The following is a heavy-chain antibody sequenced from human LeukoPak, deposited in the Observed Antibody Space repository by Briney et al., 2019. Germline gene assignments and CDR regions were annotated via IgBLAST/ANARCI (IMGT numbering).Heavy chain of an antibody. D-gene: IGHD2/OR15-2a*01. CDR2: ISPRSETI. CDR1: GFSFNRRG. CDR3: ARIDGPTVFSYYMDL. J-gene: IGHJ6*03. Sequence: GESLRLSCATSGFSFNRRGMNCVREPPGKGVEWVSYISPRSETIFYAESVQGRFAVSRDDAKGSLYLQLHTLRVEDTAVYYCARIDGPTVFSYYMDLWGKGTTVTVAS. V-gene: IGHV3-48*04.